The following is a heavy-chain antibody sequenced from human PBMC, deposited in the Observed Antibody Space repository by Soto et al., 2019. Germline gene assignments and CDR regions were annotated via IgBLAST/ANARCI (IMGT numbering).Heavy chain of an antibody. CDR3: ARDYYDSSGRPTIDY. CDR1: GGSFSGYY. Sequence: QVQLQQRGAGLLKPSETLSLTCAVYGGSFSGYYWSGIRQPPGKGLEWIGEINHSGSTNYNPSLKSRVTISVDTSKNQSYLKLSSVTAADTAVYYCARDYYDSSGRPTIDYWGQGTLVTVSS. V-gene: IGHV4-34*01. J-gene: IGHJ4*02. CDR2: INHSGST. D-gene: IGHD3-22*01.